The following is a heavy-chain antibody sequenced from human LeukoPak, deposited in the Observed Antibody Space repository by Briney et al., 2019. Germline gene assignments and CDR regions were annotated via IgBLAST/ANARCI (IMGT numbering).Heavy chain of an antibody. CDR3: TTEREHVWVHLRGFGP. V-gene: IGHV3-15*01. CDR1: GFTFSNAW. Sequence: GGSLRLSCAASGFTFSNAWMSWVRQAPGKGLEWVGRIKSKTDGGTTDYAAPVKGRFTISRDDSKNTLYLQMNSLKTEDTAVYYCTTEREHVWVHLRGFGPWGQGTLVTVSS. D-gene: IGHD3-16*01. CDR2: IKSKTDGGTT. J-gene: IGHJ5*02.